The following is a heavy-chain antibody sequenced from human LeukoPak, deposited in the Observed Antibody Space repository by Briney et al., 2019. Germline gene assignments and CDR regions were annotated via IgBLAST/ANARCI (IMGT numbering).Heavy chain of an antibody. CDR2: INPNSGGT. Sequence: GASVKVSCKASGYTFTGYYMHWVRQAPGQGREWMGWINPNSGGTNYAQKLQGRVTMTRATSISTAYMWLGRLTTNDTSVSDWARDCSSTSCSDYWGQGTLVTVSS. V-gene: IGHV1-2*02. D-gene: IGHD2-2*01. J-gene: IGHJ4*02. CDR3: ARDCSSTSCSDY. CDR1: GYTFTGYY.